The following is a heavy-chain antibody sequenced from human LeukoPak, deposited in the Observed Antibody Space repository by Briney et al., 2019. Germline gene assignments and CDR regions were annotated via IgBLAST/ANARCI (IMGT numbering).Heavy chain of an antibody. CDR3: AGTPNWFDP. V-gene: IGHV4-38-2*02. Sequence: SETLSLTCTVSGYSISSGYYWGWIRQPPGKGLEWIGSIYHSGSTYYNPSLKSRVTISVDTSKNQFSLKLSSVTAADTAVYYCAGTPNWFDPWGQGTLVTVSS. D-gene: IGHD2-15*01. CDR2: IYHSGST. J-gene: IGHJ5*02. CDR1: GYSISSGYY.